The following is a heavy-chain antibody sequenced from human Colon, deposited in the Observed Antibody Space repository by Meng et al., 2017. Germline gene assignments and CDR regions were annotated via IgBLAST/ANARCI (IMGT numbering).Heavy chain of an antibody. V-gene: IGHV4-4*02. CDR1: GDSISSVIW. CDR3: GRDQGRQLINH. J-gene: IGHJ4*02. Sequence: QGQLQESGQGLVKPSGTLSLTCTVSGDSISSVIWWSWVRQPPGKGLEWIGEVYHRGDTNYNPSLKSRVVISVDRSKNQFSLNLSSVTAADTAVYYCGRDQGRQLINHWGQGTLVTVSS. CDR2: VYHRGDT. D-gene: IGHD1-1*01.